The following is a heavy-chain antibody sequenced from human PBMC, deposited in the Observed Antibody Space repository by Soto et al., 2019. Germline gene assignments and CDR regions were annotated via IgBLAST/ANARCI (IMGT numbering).Heavy chain of an antibody. CDR2: INPGSGST. CDR3: ARWFVESAVVLFDH. D-gene: IGHD3-10*01. CDR1: GYTFSDYR. J-gene: IGHJ4*02. Sequence: QVQLVQSGAEVQKPGASVTVSCTASGYTFSDYRLHWVRQAPGQGIEWLGVINPGSGSTSFAQKFQDRVTLTTDTSATTVYMEMSGLTSEDTAVFYCARWFVESAVVLFDHWGQGSLVNVSS. V-gene: IGHV1-46*01.